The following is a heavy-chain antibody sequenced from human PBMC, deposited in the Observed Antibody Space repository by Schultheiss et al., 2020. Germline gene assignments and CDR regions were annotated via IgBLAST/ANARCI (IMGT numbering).Heavy chain of an antibody. V-gene: IGHV3-15*01. CDR3: TTSGYDFYYYHGMDV. J-gene: IGHJ6*02. Sequence: GESLKISCAASGFTFSNAWMSWVRQAPGKGLEWVGRIKSKTDGGTTDYAAPVKGRFTISRDDSKNTLYLQMNSLKTEDTAVYYCTTSGYDFYYYHGMDVWGQGTTVTVSS. D-gene: IGHD5-12*01. CDR1: GFTFSNAW. CDR2: IKSKTDGGTT.